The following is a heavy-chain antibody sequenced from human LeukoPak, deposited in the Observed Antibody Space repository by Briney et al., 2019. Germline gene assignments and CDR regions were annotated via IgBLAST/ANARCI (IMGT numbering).Heavy chain of an antibody. V-gene: IGHV1-18*01. J-gene: IGHJ4*02. CDR2: ISAYNGNT. CDR3: ASSATKLSSFDY. D-gene: IGHD1-26*01. CDR1: GYTFTSYV. Sequence: GASVKVSCKASGYTFTSYVISWVRQAPGQGLEWMGWISAYNGNTNYAQKLQGRVTMTTDTSTSTAYMELRSQRSDDTAVYYCASSATKLSSFDYWGQGTLVTVSS.